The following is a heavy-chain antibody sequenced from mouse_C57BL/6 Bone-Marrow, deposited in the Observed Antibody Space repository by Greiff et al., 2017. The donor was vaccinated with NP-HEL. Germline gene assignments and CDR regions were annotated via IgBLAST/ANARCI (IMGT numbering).Heavy chain of an antibody. CDR1: GFTFTDYY. Sequence: EVQVVESGGGLVQPGGSLSLSCAASGFTFTDYYMSWVRQPPGKALEWLGFIRNKANGYTTEYSASVKGRFTISRDNSQSILYLQMNALRAEDSATYYCARYRSSDAMDYWGQGTSVTVSS. D-gene: IGHD1-1*01. CDR2: IRNKANGYTT. V-gene: IGHV7-3*01. CDR3: ARYRSSDAMDY. J-gene: IGHJ4*01.